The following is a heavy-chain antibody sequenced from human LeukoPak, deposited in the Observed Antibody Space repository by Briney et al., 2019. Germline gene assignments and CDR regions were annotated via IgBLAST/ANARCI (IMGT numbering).Heavy chain of an antibody. D-gene: IGHD6-13*01. CDR3: ARTGGPTYKSSWFI. Sequence: PSETLSLTCTVSGGSISSSSYYWGWIRQPPGKGLEWIGSIYYSGSTYYNPSLKSRVTISVDTSKNQFSLKLSSVTAADTAVYYCARTGGPTYKSSWFIWGQGTVVTVSS. V-gene: IGHV4-39*07. CDR2: IYYSGST. CDR1: GGSISSSSYY. J-gene: IGHJ3*02.